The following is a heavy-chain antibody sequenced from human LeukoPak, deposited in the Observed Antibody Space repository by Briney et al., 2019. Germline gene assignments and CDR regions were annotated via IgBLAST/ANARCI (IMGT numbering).Heavy chain of an antibody. V-gene: IGHV1-69*13. D-gene: IGHD1-14*01. CDR2: ITPIFGTA. CDR3: AREPVGQGTHFDY. CDR1: GGTFSSYA. Sequence: ASVKVSCKASGGTFSSYAISWVRQAPGQGLEWMGGITPIFGTANYAQKFQGRVTITADESTSTAYMELSSLRSEDTAVYYCAREPVGQGTHFDYWGQGTLVTVSS. J-gene: IGHJ4*02.